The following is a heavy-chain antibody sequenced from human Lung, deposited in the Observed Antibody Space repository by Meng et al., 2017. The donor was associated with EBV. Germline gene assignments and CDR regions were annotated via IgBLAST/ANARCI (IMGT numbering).Heavy chain of an antibody. CDR2: INPNTGGT. V-gene: IGHV1-2*04. Sequence: GQWGQSGGGVKEPGASVKVPCKAAGYTFTGYYIHWGRQAPGQGLEWMGWINPNTGGTKYAQKFQGWVTLTRDTSISTAYMELSGLRSDDTAVYYCARGRYELIWGLFDPWGQGTLVTVSS. CDR1: GYTFTGYY. D-gene: IGHD1-1*01. J-gene: IGHJ5*02. CDR3: ARGRYELIWGLFDP.